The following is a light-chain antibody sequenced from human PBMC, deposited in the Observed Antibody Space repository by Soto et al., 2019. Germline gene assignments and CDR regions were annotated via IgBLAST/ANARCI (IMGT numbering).Light chain of an antibody. CDR2: GAS. V-gene: IGKV3-11*01. J-gene: IGKJ5*01. CDR1: QSVSSY. Sequence: EIVLTQSPATLAVSPGERVTVSCRASQSVSSYLAWYQQRPGQAPRLLIYGASTRATGIPARFSGSGSGTDFTRTISSLEPEDSAVYFCQQRINWITFGQGTRLEIK. CDR3: QQRINWIT.